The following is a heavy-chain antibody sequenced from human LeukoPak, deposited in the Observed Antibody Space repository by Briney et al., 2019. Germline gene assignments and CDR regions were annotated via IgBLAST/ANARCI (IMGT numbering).Heavy chain of an antibody. CDR2: IYHSGST. Sequence: PSETVSLTCTVSGYSISSGYYWGWIRQPPGKGLEWIGSIYHSGSTYYNPSLKSRVTISVDTSKNQFSLKLSSVTAADTAVYYCARRGYSYGTFDYWGQGTLVTVSS. CDR1: GYSISSGYY. J-gene: IGHJ4*02. D-gene: IGHD5-18*01. CDR3: ARRGYSYGTFDY. V-gene: IGHV4-38-2*02.